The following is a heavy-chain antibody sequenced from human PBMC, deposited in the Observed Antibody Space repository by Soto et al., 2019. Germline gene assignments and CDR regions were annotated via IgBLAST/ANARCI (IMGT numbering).Heavy chain of an antibody. J-gene: IGHJ4*02. Sequence: SGTLSLTCTVSGASVSTGYWSWLRQPPGKGLEWIGFMYFGGSFNYNPSLTSRVTISVDTSKNQFSLRVTSVTAADTAVYYCARMRGAEYQLLFGPVWGQGTLVTVSS. CDR1: GASVSTGY. CDR3: ARMRGAEYQLLFGPV. V-gene: IGHV4-59*02. D-gene: IGHD2-2*01. CDR2: MYFGGSF.